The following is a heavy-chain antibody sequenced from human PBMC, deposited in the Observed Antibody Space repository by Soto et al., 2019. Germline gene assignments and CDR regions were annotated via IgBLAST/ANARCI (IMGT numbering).Heavy chain of an antibody. CDR3: ASEGYCSGGSCYSRTLDY. CDR1: GGSFSGYY. CDR2: IDHSGST. Sequence: QVQLQQWGAGLLKPSETLSLTCAVYGGSFSGYYWSWIRQPPGKGLEWIGEIDHSGSTNYNPSLKGRVTISVDTSKNQFSLNLSSVTAADTTVSYCASEGYCSGGSCYSRTLDYWGQGTLVTVSS. J-gene: IGHJ4*02. D-gene: IGHD2-15*01. V-gene: IGHV4-34*01.